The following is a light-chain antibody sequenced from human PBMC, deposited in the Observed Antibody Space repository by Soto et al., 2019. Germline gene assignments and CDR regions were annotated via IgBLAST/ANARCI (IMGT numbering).Light chain of an antibody. CDR3: QHYNSYSEA. Sequence: IQMTQSPSTLSGAVGDRVTITCRASQTISSWLAWDQQKPGKAPKILIYKASTLKSGVPARFSGSGSGTEFTLTISSLQPDDFATYYCQHYNSYSEAFGQGPKVELK. CDR2: KAS. J-gene: IGKJ1*01. CDR1: QTISSW. V-gene: IGKV1-5*03.